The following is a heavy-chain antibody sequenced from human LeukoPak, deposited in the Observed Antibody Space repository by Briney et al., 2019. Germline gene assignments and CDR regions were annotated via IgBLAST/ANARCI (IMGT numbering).Heavy chain of an antibody. D-gene: IGHD2-15*01. CDR2: ISSSSSYI. V-gene: IGHV3-21*04. CDR3: ARGGIVVVAAAILGENAFDI. Sequence: GGSLRLSCAASGFTFSSYSMNWVRQAPGKGLEWVSSISSSSSYIYYADSVKGRFTISRDNAKNSLYLQMNSLRAEDTAVYYCARGGIVVVAAAILGENAFDIWGQGTMVTVSS. J-gene: IGHJ3*02. CDR1: GFTFSSYS.